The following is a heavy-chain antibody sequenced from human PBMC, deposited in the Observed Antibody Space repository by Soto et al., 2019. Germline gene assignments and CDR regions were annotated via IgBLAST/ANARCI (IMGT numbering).Heavy chain of an antibody. Sequence: GGSLRLSCAASGFTFSAYNMNWVRQAPGKGLEWVSSISSTRNYIYDADSVKGRFTISRDNAKKSVYLQMNSLRAEDTAVYYCARGYGDSIFDYWGQGTLVTVSS. J-gene: IGHJ4*02. CDR1: GFTFSAYN. V-gene: IGHV3-21*01. CDR2: ISSTRNYI. D-gene: IGHD4-17*01. CDR3: ARGYGDSIFDY.